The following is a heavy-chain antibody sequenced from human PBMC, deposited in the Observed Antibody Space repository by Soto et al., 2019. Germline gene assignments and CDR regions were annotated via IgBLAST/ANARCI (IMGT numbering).Heavy chain of an antibody. CDR2: IIPIFGTA. CDR1: GGTFSSYA. D-gene: IGHD2-21*02. J-gene: IGHJ3*02. V-gene: IGHV1-69*06. CDR3: ARELRDDAFDI. Sequence: ASVKVSCKASGGTFSSYAISWVRQAPGQGLERMGGIIPIFGTANYAQKFQGRVTITADKSTSTAYMELSSLRSEDTAVYYCARELRDDAFDIWGKGTMVTVS.